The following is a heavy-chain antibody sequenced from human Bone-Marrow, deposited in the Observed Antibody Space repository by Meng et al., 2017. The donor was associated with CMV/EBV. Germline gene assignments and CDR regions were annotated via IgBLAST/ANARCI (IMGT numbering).Heavy chain of an antibody. CDR2: IRYDGSYK. Sequence: GGSLRLSCAASGFTFSSCGMHWVRQAPGKGLEWVAFIRYDGSYKYYADSVKGRFTISRDNAKNSLYLQMNSLRAEDTAVYYCARAPRVRGVTSGMDVWGQGTTVTVSS. CDR1: GFTFSSCG. V-gene: IGHV3-30*02. CDR3: ARAPRVRGVTSGMDV. J-gene: IGHJ6*02. D-gene: IGHD3-10*01.